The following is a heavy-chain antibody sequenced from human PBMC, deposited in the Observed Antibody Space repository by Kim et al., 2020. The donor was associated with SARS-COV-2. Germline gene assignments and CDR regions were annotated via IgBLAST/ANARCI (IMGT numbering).Heavy chain of an antibody. CDR1: GYSFTNYW. CDR2: IYPGDSEV. D-gene: IGHD3-10*01. CDR3: ERHRRQFSTVDGFSL. J-gene: IGHJ3*01. Sequence: GESLKISCKASGYSFTNYWIGWVRQMPGKGLEWMGIIYPGDSEVKYNPSFRGQVTISVDKSISTAYLQWNSLKASDTAMYYCERHRRQFSTVDGFSLWGQGTMVTVSS. V-gene: IGHV5-51*01.